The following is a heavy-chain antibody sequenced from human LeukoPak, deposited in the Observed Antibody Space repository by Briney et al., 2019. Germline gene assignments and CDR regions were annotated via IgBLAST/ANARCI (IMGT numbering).Heavy chain of an antibody. CDR3: ARGKGYGDYGPDY. J-gene: IGHJ4*02. V-gene: IGHV3-21*01. CDR1: GFTFSSYS. D-gene: IGHD4-17*01. Sequence: GGSLRLSCAASGFTFSSYSMNWVRQAPGKGLEWVSSISSSSSYIYYADSVKGRFTISRDNAKNSLYLQMNSLRAEDTAVYYCARGKGYGDYGPDYWGQGTLVTVSS. CDR2: ISSSSSYI.